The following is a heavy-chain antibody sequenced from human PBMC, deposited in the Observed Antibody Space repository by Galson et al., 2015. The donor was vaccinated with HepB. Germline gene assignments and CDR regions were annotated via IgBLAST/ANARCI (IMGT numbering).Heavy chain of an antibody. V-gene: IGHV6-1*01. Sequence: CAISGDSVSSTSAAWNWIRQSPSRGLEWLGRTYYRSKWYNDYAVSVKSRITINPDTSKNQFSLQLNSVTPEDTAVYYCAREHLAYCGGDCYQLDYWGQGTLVTVSS. J-gene: IGHJ4*02. CDR1: GDSVSSTSAA. CDR2: TYYRSKWYN. D-gene: IGHD2-21*02. CDR3: AREHLAYCGGDCYQLDY.